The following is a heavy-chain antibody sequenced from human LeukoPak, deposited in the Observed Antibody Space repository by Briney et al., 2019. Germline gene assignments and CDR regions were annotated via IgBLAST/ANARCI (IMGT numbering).Heavy chain of an antibody. J-gene: IGHJ4*02. D-gene: IGHD4-23*01. CDR3: ARGRPHGNDY. V-gene: IGHV3-74*01. Sequence: GGSLRLSCAASGFTFSSYWMNWVRQAPGKGLGWVSRIASDGNSTTYADSVKGRFSISRDNAKNTLYLQMNSLRVEDTAVYYCARGRPHGNDYWGQGTLVTVSS. CDR2: IASDGNST. CDR1: GFTFSSYW.